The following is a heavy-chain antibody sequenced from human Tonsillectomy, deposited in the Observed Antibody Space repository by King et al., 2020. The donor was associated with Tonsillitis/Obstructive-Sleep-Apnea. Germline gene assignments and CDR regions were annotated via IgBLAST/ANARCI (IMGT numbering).Heavy chain of an antibody. V-gene: IGHV3-30*18. CDR2: ISSDGKNK. D-gene: IGHD6-13*01. Sequence: VQLVESGGGVVQPGRSLRLSCAASGFTLSSSGIHWVRRGPGKGLEWVAVISSDGKNKYYADSVKGRFTISKDNSKNTLYLQMNSLRTEDTAVYYCAKDRSYSWSFDYWGQGTLVTVSS. J-gene: IGHJ4*02. CDR1: GFTLSSSG. CDR3: AKDRSYSWSFDY.